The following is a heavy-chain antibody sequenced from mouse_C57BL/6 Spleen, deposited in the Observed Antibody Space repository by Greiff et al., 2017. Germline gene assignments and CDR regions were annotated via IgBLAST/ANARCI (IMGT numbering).Heavy chain of an antibody. Sequence: QVQLQQPGTELVKPGASVKLSCKASGYTFTSYWMHWVKQRPGQGLEWIGNINPSNGGTNYNEKFKSKATLTVDKSSSTAYMQLSRLTAEDSAVYYCARRGMGSSYDWYFDVWGTGTTVTVSS. V-gene: IGHV1-53*01. CDR1: GYTFTSYW. CDR2: INPSNGGT. CDR3: ARRGMGSSYDWYFDV. D-gene: IGHD1-1*01. J-gene: IGHJ1*03.